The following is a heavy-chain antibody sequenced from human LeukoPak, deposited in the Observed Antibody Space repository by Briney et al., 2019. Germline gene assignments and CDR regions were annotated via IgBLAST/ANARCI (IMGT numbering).Heavy chain of an antibody. CDR2: IHREGTTT. J-gene: IGHJ4*02. CDR3: ARDSDWLLFDY. V-gene: IGHV3-74*01. Sequence: PGGSLTLSCAASGFTFSAYWMHWVPQVPGKGLVWVSRIHREGTTTIYADSVKGRFTISRDNGKNTLYLHMNSLRADDTAVYYCARDSDWLLFDYWGQGTLVTVSS. D-gene: IGHD3-9*01. CDR1: GFTFSAYW.